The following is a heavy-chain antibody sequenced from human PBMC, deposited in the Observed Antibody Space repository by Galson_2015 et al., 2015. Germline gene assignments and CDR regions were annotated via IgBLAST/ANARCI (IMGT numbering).Heavy chain of an antibody. CDR2: ISGYNGNT. J-gene: IGHJ4*02. V-gene: IGHV1-18*01. CDR3: ARLTYCSSTSCYTHDYGGYYFDY. CDR1: GYTFTNYG. Sequence: SVKVSCKASGYTFTNYGINWVRQAPGQGLEWMGWISGYNGNTNYAQKLQGRVTMTTDTSTSTAYMELRSLRSDDTAVYYCARLTYCSSTSCYTHDYGGYYFDYWGQGTLVTVSS. D-gene: IGHD2-2*02.